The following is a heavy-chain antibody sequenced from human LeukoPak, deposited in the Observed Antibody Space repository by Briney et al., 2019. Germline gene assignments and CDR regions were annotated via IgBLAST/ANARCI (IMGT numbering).Heavy chain of an antibody. CDR3: ARAPYYYGSLNWFDP. CDR2: ISYDGSNK. V-gene: IGHV3-30-3*01. CDR1: GFTFSSYA. D-gene: IGHD3-10*01. J-gene: IGHJ5*02. Sequence: GGSLRLSCAASGFTFSSYAMHWVRQAPGKGLEWVAVISYDGSNKYYADSVEGRFTISRDNSKNTLYLQMNSLRAEDTAVYYCARAPYYYGSLNWFDPWGQGTLVTVSS.